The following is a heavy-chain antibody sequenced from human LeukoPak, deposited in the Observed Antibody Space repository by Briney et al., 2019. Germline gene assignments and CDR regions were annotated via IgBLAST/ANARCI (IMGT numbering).Heavy chain of an antibody. CDR1: GGSISSGSYY. CDR2: IYTSGST. J-gene: IGHJ5*02. D-gene: IGHD3-10*01. CDR3: ARDRNAMVRGVAYNWFDP. Sequence: SETLSLTCTVSGGSISSGSYYWRWIRQPAGKGLEWIGRIYTSGSTNYNPSLKSRVTISVDTSKNQFSLKLSSVTAADMAVYYCARDRNAMVRGVAYNWFDPWGQGTLVTVSS. V-gene: IGHV4-61*02.